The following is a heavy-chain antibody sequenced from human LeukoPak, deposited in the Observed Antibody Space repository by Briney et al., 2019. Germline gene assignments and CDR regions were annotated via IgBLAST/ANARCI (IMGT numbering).Heavy chain of an antibody. V-gene: IGHV4-30-4*08. Sequence: SETLSLTCAVYGGSFSGYYWSWIRQPPGKGLEWIGYIYYSGSTYYNPSLKSRVTISVDTSKNQFSLKLSSVTAADTAVYYCARGPRYYYDSSGYYPEFDYWGQGTLVTVSS. CDR2: IYYSGST. D-gene: IGHD3-22*01. CDR3: ARGPRYYYDSSGYYPEFDY. J-gene: IGHJ4*02. CDR1: GGSFSGYY.